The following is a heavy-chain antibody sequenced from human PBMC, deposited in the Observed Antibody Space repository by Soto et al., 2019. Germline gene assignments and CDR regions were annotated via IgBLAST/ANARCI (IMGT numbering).Heavy chain of an antibody. V-gene: IGHV1-3*01. CDR2: INAGNGNT. D-gene: IGHD2-15*01. Sequence: ASVKVSCKASGYTFTSYAMHWVRQAPGQRLEWMGWINAGNGNTKYSQKFQGRVTITRDTSASTAYMELSSLRSEDTAVYYCARSSAVVVVAATSSSNWFDPWGQGTLVTVSS. J-gene: IGHJ5*02. CDR1: GYTFTSYA. CDR3: ARSSAVVVVAATSSSNWFDP.